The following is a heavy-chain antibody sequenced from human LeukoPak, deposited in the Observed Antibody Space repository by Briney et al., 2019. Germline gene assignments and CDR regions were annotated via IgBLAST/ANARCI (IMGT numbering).Heavy chain of an antibody. Sequence: SQILSLTCVDSGGSISSGGYSWSWVRQPPGKGLEWIGYIYQSASTYYNPSLKTRAAISVDRSKTQFPLKLSSVTAADTALYYCARVTYLGAYNFNNWGQGTLVTVSS. J-gene: IGHJ4*02. CDR3: ARVTYLGAYNFNN. CDR1: GGSISSGGYS. D-gene: IGHD1-20*01. V-gene: IGHV4-30-2*01. CDR2: IYQSAST.